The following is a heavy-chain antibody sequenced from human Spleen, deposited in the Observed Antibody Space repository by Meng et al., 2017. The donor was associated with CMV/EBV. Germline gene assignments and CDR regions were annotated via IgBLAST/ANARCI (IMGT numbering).Heavy chain of an antibody. CDR2: INHSGST. CDR1: GGSFSGYY. Sequence: SETLSLTCAVYGGSFSGYYWSWIRQPPGKGLEWIGEINHSGSTNYNPSLKSRVTISEDTSKNQFSLKLSSVTAADTAVYYCARGPTGAHFWYWGQGTLVTVSS. V-gene: IGHV4-34*01. D-gene: IGHD1-1*01. CDR3: ARGPTGAHFWY. J-gene: IGHJ4*02.